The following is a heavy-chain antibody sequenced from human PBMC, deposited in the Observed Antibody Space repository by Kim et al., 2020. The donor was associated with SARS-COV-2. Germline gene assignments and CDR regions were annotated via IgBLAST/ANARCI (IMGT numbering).Heavy chain of an antibody. CDR1: GDSISSSSSY. J-gene: IGHJ4*02. D-gene: IGHD3-22*01. Sequence: SETLSLTCTVSGDSISSSSSYWGWIRQPPGKGLEWIGSIFYSGITYYNPSLESRITISVDTSKNQFSLKLSSVTAADKAVYYCARHGTMIRSGFDYWGQGTLVTVSS. CDR3: ARHGTMIRSGFDY. CDR2: IFYSGIT. V-gene: IGHV4-39*01.